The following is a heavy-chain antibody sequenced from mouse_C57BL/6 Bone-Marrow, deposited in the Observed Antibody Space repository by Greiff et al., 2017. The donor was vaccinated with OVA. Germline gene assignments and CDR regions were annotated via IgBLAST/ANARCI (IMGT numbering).Heavy chain of an antibody. CDR3: ARFYDYDGDYYAMDY. CDR1: ENEVPSHE. Sequence: EVHLVESGGGLGQPGESLKHACESNENEVPSHEMSWVRKTPEKRGEVVAAMNRDGGSTYYPDTKERRFIISRDNTKKTLYLQMSSLRSEDTALYYCARFYDYDGDYYAMDYWGQGTSVTVSS. D-gene: IGHD2-4*01. V-gene: IGHV5-2*01. J-gene: IGHJ4*01. CDR2: MNRDGGST.